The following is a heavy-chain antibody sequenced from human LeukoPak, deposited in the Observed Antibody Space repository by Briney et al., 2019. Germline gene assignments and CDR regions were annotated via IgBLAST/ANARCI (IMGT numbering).Heavy chain of an antibody. Sequence: GGSLRLSCAASGFTFSSYAMSWVRQAPGKGLVWVSRINSDGSSTSYADSVKGRFTISRDNAKNTLYLQMNSLRAEDTAVYYCATSNGWYKNWGQGTLVTVSS. CDR1: GFTFSSYA. D-gene: IGHD6-19*01. CDR2: INSDGSST. CDR3: ATSNGWYKN. J-gene: IGHJ4*02. V-gene: IGHV3-74*01.